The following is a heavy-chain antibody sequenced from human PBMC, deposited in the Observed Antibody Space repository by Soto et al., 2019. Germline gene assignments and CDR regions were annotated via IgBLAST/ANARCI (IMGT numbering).Heavy chain of an antibody. Sequence: QVTLKESGPVLVKPTETLTLTCTVSGLSLTNARVGVSWLRQPPGKALEWLAHIVSDDGKTYSTSLRDRLIISKDPSKNLVVLTMTNVDPVDTATSYCARRDTDYGDYSGFAPWGQGTLVTVSS. CDR3: ARRDTDYGDYSGFAP. J-gene: IGHJ5*02. CDR2: IVSDDGK. D-gene: IGHD4-17*01. V-gene: IGHV2-26*01. CDR1: GLSLTNARVG.